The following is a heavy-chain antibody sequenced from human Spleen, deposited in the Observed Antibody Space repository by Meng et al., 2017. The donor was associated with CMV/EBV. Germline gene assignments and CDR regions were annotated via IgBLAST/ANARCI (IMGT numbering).Heavy chain of an antibody. J-gene: IGHJ6*02. Sequence: GESLKISCAASGFTFSSYAIGWVRQDTGKGLEWVSVIYRGGYSAYYADSVKGRFTISRDNSKNTLYLQMNSLRAEETAVFYCAKDEGGSGSYKIYGMDVWGQGTMVTVSS. CDR1: GFTFSSYA. D-gene: IGHD3-10*01. V-gene: IGHV3-23*03. CDR3: AKDEGGSGSYKIYGMDV. CDR2: IYRGGYSA.